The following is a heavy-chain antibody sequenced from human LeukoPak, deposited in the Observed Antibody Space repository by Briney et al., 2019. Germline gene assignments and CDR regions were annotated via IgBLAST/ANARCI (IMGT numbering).Heavy chain of an antibody. Sequence: TGGSLRLSCAASGFTLSYYWMSWVRQAPGKGLEWVANIKQDGSEKYYVDSVKGRFTISRDNAENSLYLQMNSLRADDTAVYYCARYGNGAWLGHYAFDMWGQGTMVTVSS. V-gene: IGHV3-7*01. CDR3: ARYGNGAWLGHYAFDM. D-gene: IGHD6-19*01. CDR2: IKQDGSEK. CDR1: GFTLSYYW. J-gene: IGHJ3*02.